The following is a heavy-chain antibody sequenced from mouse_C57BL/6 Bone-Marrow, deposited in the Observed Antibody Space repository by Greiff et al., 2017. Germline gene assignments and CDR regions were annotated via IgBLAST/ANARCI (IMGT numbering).Heavy chain of an antibody. CDR3: AREAWGWLPAWFAY. CDR2: IYPGSGNT. D-gene: IGHD2-3*01. Sequence: QVQLQQSGAELVRPGASVKLSCKASGYTFTDYYINWVKQRPGQGLEWIARIYPGSGNTYYNEKFKGKATLTAEKSSSTAYMQLSSLTSEDSAVYFCAREAWGWLPAWFAYWGQGTLVTVSA. CDR1: GYTFTDYY. V-gene: IGHV1-76*01. J-gene: IGHJ3*01.